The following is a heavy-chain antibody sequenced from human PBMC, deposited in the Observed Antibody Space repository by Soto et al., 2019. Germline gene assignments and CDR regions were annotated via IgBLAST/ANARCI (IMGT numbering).Heavy chain of an antibody. CDR1: GFTVSSNY. CDR3: ARHGYSYGGGYFDD. V-gene: IGHV3-66*04. Sequence: GGSLRLACAASGFTVSSNYMSWVRQAPGKGLEWVSVIYSGGSAYYADSVKGRFTISRDNSKNTLYLQMNSLRAEDTAVYYCARHGYSYGGGYFDDWGQRTLDTVSS. J-gene: IGHJ4*02. CDR2: IYSGGSA. D-gene: IGHD5-18*01.